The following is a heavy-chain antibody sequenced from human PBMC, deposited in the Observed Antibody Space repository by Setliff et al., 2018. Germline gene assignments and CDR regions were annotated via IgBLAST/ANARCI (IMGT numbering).Heavy chain of an antibody. V-gene: IGHV1-24*01. CDR3: ATKGGPGLEYYNFWSGYYGFDY. CDR2: FDPEDGET. J-gene: IGHJ4*02. Sequence: GASVKVSCKVSGSTLTELSMHWVRQAPGKGLEWMGGFDPEDGETIYAQKFQGRVTMTEDTSTDTAYMELSSLRSEDTAVYYCATKGGPGLEYYNFWSGYYGFDYWGQGTLVTVSS. CDR1: GSTLTELS. D-gene: IGHD3-3*01.